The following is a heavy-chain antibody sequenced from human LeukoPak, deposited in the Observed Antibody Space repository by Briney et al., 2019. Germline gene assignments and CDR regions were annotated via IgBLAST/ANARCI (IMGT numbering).Heavy chain of an antibody. CDR2: TYYRPTWYN. J-gene: IGHJ5*02. CDR1: GDSVSSNSVS. CDR3: ARRLTQYDCFDP. V-gene: IGHV6-1*01. D-gene: IGHD2-2*01. Sequence: SQSLSLTCAISGDSVSSNSVSWNWIRQSPSRGLEWLGRTYYRPTWYNDYAVSVRGRITVNPDTSKNQYSLHLNSVTPEDTAVYYCARRLTQYDCFDPWGQGILVTVSS.